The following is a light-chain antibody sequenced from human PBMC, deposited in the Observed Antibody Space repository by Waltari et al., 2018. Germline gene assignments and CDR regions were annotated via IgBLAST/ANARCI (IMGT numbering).Light chain of an antibody. CDR2: GVN. V-gene: IGLV1-40*01. J-gene: IGLJ2*01. CDR3: QSYDTSLSVV. CDR1: GSNIGAGYD. Sequence: QSVLTQPPSVSGAPGQRVTISCTGGGSNIGAGYDVHWYRQLPGKAPELLIYGVNNRPSGVPDRFFGSLSGTSASLAITGLQAEYEADYYCQSYDTSLSVVFGGGTKLTV.